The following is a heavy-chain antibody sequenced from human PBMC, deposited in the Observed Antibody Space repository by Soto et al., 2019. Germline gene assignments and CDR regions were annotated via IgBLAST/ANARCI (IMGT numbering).Heavy chain of an antibody. CDR2: IYYSGST. Sequence: SETLSLTCTVSGGSVSSGSYYWSWIRQPPGKGLEWIGYIYYSGSTNYNPSLKSRVTISVDTSKNQFSLKLSSVTAADTAVYYCARATYGDFDYWGQGTLVTVS. D-gene: IGHD4-17*01. CDR1: GGSVSSGSYY. CDR3: ARATYGDFDY. J-gene: IGHJ4*02. V-gene: IGHV4-61*01.